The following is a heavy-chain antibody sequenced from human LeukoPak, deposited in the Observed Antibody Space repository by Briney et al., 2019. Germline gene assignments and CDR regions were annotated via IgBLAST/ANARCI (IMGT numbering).Heavy chain of an antibody. V-gene: IGHV4-39*01. D-gene: IGHD2-15*01. CDR2: IYYSGST. CDR1: GGFISSSSYY. Sequence: SETLSLTCTVSGGFISSSSYYWGWIRQPPGKGLEWFGSIYYSGSTYYNPSLKSRDTISVDTTKNQFSLKLSSVTAADTAVYYCARHLGYSDDAFDIWGQGTMVTVSS. CDR3: ARHLGYSDDAFDI. J-gene: IGHJ3*02.